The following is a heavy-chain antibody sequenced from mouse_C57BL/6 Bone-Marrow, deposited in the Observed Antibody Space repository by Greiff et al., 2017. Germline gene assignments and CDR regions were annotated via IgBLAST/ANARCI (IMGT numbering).Heavy chain of an antibody. CDR3: AGSRDLAGFAY. CDR1: GYTFTSYW. J-gene: IGHJ3*01. CDR2: IDPNSGGT. D-gene: IGHD3-3*01. Sequence: QVQLKQPGAELVKPGASVKLSCKASGYTFTSYWMHWVKQRPGRGLEWIGRIDPNSGGTKYNEKFKSKATLTVDKPSSTAYMQLSSLTSEDSAVYYCAGSRDLAGFAYWGQGTLVTVSA. V-gene: IGHV1-72*01.